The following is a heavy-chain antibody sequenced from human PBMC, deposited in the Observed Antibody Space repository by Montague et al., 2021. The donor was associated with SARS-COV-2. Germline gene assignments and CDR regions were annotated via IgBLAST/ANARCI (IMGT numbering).Heavy chain of an antibody. V-gene: IGHV4-61*02. J-gene: IGHJ5*02. D-gene: IGHD2-15*01. Sequence: TLSLTCTVSGGSISSGSYYWSWIRQPAGKGLEWIGRIYTSGSTNYNPSLKSRVTISVDTSKNQFSLRLSSVTAADTAVYYCARGRSGGSCYPNPFSTWGQGTLVTVSS. CDR3: ARGRSGGSCYPNPFST. CDR2: IYTSGST. CDR1: GGSISSGSYY.